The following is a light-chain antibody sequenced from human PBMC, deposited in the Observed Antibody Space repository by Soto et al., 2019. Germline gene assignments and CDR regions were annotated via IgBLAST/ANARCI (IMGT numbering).Light chain of an antibody. V-gene: IGKV3-20*01. J-gene: IGKJ4*01. CDR2: GAS. CDR1: QSVRSNY. CDR3: QKYYTSPLT. Sequence: EIVFTQSPGTLSLSSWERATLSCRASQSVRSNYLAWYQQKPGHAPRLLIYGASSMATGIPDRVGGSGSGTEFTLPISRPAPEDFSVYYFQKYYTSPLTFGGGTKVEIK.